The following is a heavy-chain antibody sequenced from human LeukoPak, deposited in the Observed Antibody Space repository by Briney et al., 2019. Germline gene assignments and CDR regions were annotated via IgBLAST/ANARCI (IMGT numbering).Heavy chain of an antibody. V-gene: IGHV3-7*05. J-gene: IGHJ4*02. CDR1: GFSFSSHW. CDR2: INQVGSQK. D-gene: IGHD1-14*01. Sequence: PGGSLRLSCAASGFSFSSHWMSWVRQAPGKGLEWVANINQVGSQKYYVDSVKGRFSISRDNAENSLYLQMNSLRAEDTAVYYCARSNREFASGTGDYWGQAAMATVSS. CDR3: ARSNREFASGTGDY.